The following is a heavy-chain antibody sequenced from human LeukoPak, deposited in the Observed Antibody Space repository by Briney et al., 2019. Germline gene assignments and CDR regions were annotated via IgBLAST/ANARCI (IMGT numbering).Heavy chain of an antibody. CDR3: ARRYCGGDCYSDY. J-gene: IGHJ4*02. CDR1: DGSFSGYY. D-gene: IGHD2-21*02. CDR2: IYYSGST. V-gene: IGHV4-59*08. Sequence: SETLSLTCDVSDGSFSGYYWGWIRQPPGKGLEWIGYIYYSGSTNYNPSLKSRVTISVDTSKNQFSLKLSSVTAADTAVYYCARRYCGGDCYSDYWGQGTLVTVSS.